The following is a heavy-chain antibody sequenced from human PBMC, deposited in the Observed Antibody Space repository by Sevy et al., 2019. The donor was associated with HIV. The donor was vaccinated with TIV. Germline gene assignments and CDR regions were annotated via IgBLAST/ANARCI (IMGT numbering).Heavy chain of an antibody. Sequence: GGSLRLSCAASGFTFSSYAMHWVRQAPGKGLEWEAVISYDGSNKYYADSVKGRFTISRDNSKNTLYLQMNSLRAEDTAVYYCAIETEKYSSSQLDYWGQGTLVTVSS. CDR2: ISYDGSNK. J-gene: IGHJ4*02. CDR1: GFTFSSYA. D-gene: IGHD6-13*01. V-gene: IGHV3-30-3*01. CDR3: AIETEKYSSSQLDY.